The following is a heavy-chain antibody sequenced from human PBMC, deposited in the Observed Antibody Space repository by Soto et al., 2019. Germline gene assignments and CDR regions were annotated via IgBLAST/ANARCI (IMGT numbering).Heavy chain of an antibody. V-gene: IGHV3-23*01. Sequence: PGGSLRLSCAASGFTFNHYWMHWVRQPPGKGLEWVSAISGSGGSTYYADSVKGRFTISRDNSKNTLYLQMNSLRAEDTAVYYCAKDSPDQYRDGYKVKTRPFDYWGQGTLVNVSS. CDR2: ISGSGGST. CDR1: GFTFNHYW. J-gene: IGHJ4*02. CDR3: AKDSPDQYRDGYKVKTRPFDY. D-gene: IGHD5-12*01.